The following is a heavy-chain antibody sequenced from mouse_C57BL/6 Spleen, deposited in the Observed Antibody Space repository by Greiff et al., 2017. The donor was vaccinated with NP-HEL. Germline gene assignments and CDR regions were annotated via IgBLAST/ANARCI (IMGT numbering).Heavy chain of an antibody. Sequence: VQLKESGPELVKPGASVKIPCKASGYTFTDYNMDWVKQSHGKSLEWIGDINPNNGGTIYNQKFKGKATLTVDKSSSTAYMELRSLTSEDTAVYYCARWDYGSSPWFAYWGQGTLVTVSA. CDR2: INPNNGGT. J-gene: IGHJ3*01. V-gene: IGHV1-18*01. CDR1: GYTFTDYN. CDR3: ARWDYGSSPWFAY. D-gene: IGHD1-1*01.